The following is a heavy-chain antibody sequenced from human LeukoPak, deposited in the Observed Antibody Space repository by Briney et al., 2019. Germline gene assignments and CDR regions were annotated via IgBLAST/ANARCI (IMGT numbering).Heavy chain of an antibody. D-gene: IGHD6-19*01. CDR3: ARDKPQWLVLNDAFDI. CDR2: ISAYNGNT. V-gene: IGHV1-18*01. J-gene: IGHJ3*02. CDR1: GYTFTSHG. Sequence: ASVKVSCKASGYTFTSHGISWVRQAPGQGLEWMGWISAYNGNTNYAQKLQGRVTMTADTSTSTAYMELRSLRSDDTAVYYCARDKPQWLVLNDAFDIWGQGTMVTVSS.